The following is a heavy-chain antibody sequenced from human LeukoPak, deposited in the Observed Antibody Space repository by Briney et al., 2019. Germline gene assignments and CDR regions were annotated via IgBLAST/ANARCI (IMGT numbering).Heavy chain of an antibody. Sequence: ASVKVSCKASGYTFTGYYMHWVRQAPGQGLEWMGWINPNSGDTNYPQKFQGRVTMTRDTSISTAYMELSRLRSDDAAVYYCARGVGCSGGSCYLDYYYYYMDVWGKGTTVTISS. J-gene: IGHJ6*03. CDR2: INPNSGDT. CDR1: GYTFTGYY. D-gene: IGHD2-15*01. V-gene: IGHV1-2*02. CDR3: ARGVGCSGGSCYLDYYYYYMDV.